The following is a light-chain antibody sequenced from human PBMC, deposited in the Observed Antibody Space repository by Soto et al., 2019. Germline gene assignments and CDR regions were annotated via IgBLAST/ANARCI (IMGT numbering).Light chain of an antibody. CDR2: AAS. Sequence: DIQMTQSPSSLSASVGDRVTITCRASQSISSYLNWYQQKPGKAPQLLIYAASSLQGGVPSRFSGSGSGTDFTLTISSLQPEDFATYYCQQSYSTPQNTFGQGTKLEIK. V-gene: IGKV1-39*01. CDR3: QQSYSTPQNT. J-gene: IGKJ2*01. CDR1: QSISSY.